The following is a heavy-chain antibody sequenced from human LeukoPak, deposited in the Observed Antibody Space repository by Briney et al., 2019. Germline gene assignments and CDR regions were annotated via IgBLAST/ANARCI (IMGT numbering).Heavy chain of an antibody. D-gene: IGHD4-17*01. CDR2: IRYDGSTK. Sequence: GGSLRLSCAASGFRFSGYGMHWVRQVPGKGLEWLAFIRYDGSTKFYTDSVKGRFAISRGNSKNTLSLQMNSLRTEDTAVYYCAALHTGTFVDYWGQGTLVTVSS. V-gene: IGHV3-30*02. CDR1: GFRFSGYG. CDR3: AALHTGTFVDY. J-gene: IGHJ4*02.